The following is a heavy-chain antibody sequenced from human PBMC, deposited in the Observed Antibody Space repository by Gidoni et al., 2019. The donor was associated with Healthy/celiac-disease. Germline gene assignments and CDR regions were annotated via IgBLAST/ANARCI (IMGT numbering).Heavy chain of an antibody. CDR1: GGSISSSSYY. J-gene: IGHJ6*02. CDR3: ARPPRRLKGEDYYYGMDV. Sequence: QLQLQESGPGLVKPSETLSLTCTVSGGSISSSSYYWGWIRPPPGKGLWWIGSIYYSGSTYYNPSLKSRVTISVDTSKNQFSLKLSSVTAADTAVYYCARPPRRLKGEDYYYGMDVWGQGTTVTVSS. V-gene: IGHV4-39*01. CDR2: IYYSGST. D-gene: IGHD2-21*01.